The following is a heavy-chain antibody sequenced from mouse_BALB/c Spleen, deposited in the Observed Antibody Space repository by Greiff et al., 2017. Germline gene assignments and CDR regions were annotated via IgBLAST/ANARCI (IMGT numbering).Heavy chain of an antibody. D-gene: IGHD2-14*01. J-gene: IGHJ4*01. Sequence: QVQLQQSGAELVRPGTSVKISCKASGYTFTNYWLGWVKQRPGHGLEWIGDIYPGGGYTNYNEKFKGKATLTADTSSSTAYMQLSSLTSEDSAVYFCARGGNRYDENAMDYWGQGTSVTVSS. CDR3: ARGGNRYDENAMDY. V-gene: IGHV1-63*02. CDR1: GYTFTNYW. CDR2: IYPGGGYT.